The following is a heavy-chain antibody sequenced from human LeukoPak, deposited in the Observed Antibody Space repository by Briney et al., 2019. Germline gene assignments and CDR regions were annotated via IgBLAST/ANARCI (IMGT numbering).Heavy chain of an antibody. Sequence: PGGSLRLSCTASGFSFGDYAMSWVRQAPGKGLEWVSAISGSGGSTYYADSVKGRFTISRDNSKNTLYLQMNSLRAEDTAVYYCAKGPYSGSPYYFDYWGQGTLVTVSS. CDR3: AKGPYSGSPYYFDY. CDR2: ISGSGGST. CDR1: GFSFGDYA. D-gene: IGHD1-26*01. J-gene: IGHJ4*02. V-gene: IGHV3-23*01.